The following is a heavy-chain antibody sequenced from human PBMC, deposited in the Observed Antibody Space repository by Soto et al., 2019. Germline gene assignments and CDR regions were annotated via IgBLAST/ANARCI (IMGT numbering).Heavy chain of an antibody. CDR3: ARVSGRYSWYEPFEC. CDR1: GGSISSYY. V-gene: IGHV4-59*01. CDR2: IYYSGST. Sequence: PSETLSLTCTVSGGSISSYYWSWIRQPPGKGLEWIGYIYYSGSTNYNPSLKSRVTISVDTSKNQFSLKLSSVTAADTAVYYCARVSGRYSWYEPFECCGQVPLIAVSS. D-gene: IGHD5-12*01. J-gene: IGHJ4*02.